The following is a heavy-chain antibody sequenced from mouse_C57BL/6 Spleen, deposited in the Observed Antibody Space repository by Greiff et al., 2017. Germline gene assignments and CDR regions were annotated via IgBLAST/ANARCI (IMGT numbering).Heavy chain of an antibody. D-gene: IGHD2-4*01. CDR2: INPNNGGT. CDR3: ARGYDYVDCGY. V-gene: IGHV1-26*01. J-gene: IGHJ2*01. CDR1: GYTFTDYY. Sequence: EVQLQQSGPELVKPGASVKISCKASGYTFTDYYMNWVKQSHGKSLEWIGDINPNNGGTSYNQKFKGKATLTVDKSSSTAYMELRSLTSEDSAVYYCARGYDYVDCGYWGQGTTLTVSS.